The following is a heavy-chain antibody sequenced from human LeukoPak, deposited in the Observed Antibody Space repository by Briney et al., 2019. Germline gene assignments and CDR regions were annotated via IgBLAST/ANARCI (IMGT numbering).Heavy chain of an antibody. V-gene: IGHV4-39*01. Sequence: SETLSLTCTVSGGSIRSSSYYWGWIRQPPGKRLEWIGSIYYSGSTYYNPSLTSRVTISVDTSKNQFSLKLSSVTAADTAVYYCARQLVELGYCSGGSCYPEYFQHWGQGTLVTVSS. CDR1: GGSIRSSSYY. D-gene: IGHD2-15*01. J-gene: IGHJ1*01. CDR3: ARQLVELGYCSGGSCYPEYFQH. CDR2: IYYSGST.